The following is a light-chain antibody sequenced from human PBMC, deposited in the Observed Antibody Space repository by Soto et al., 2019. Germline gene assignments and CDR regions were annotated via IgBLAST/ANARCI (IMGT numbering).Light chain of an antibody. V-gene: IGKV3-11*01. CDR3: QQRSNWPT. CDR2: DAS. CDR1: QSVSSY. Sequence: EIVLTQSPATLSLSPGERATLSCRASQSVSSYLAWYQQKPGQAPRLLIYDASNTATGIPARFSGSGSGTDFTLTISSLEPEDFAVYYCQQRSNWPTFGQGTKGEIK. J-gene: IGKJ1*01.